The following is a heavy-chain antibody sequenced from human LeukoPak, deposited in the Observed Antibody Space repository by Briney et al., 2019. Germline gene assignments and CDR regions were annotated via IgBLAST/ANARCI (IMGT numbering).Heavy chain of an antibody. Sequence: PGGSLRLSCAASGFTFSSYAMSWVRQAPGKGLEWVSAISGSGGSTYYADSVKGRFTISRDNSKNTLYLQMNSLRAEDTALYHCARDGRYCSSTSCYIDDYYYYGMDVWGQGTTVTVSS. CDR2: ISGSGGST. J-gene: IGHJ6*02. CDR1: GFTFSSYA. V-gene: IGHV3-23*01. CDR3: ARDGRYCSSTSCYIDDYYYYGMDV. D-gene: IGHD2-2*01.